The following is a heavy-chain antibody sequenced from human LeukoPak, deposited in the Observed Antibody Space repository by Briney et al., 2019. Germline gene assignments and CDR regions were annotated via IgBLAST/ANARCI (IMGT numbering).Heavy chain of an antibody. Sequence: ASVKVSCKASGYTFTSYAMNWVRQAPGQGLEWMGWINTNTGNPTYAQGFTGRFVFSLDTSVSTAYLQISSLKASDTAMYYCARRLARRYCSSTSCYHHGRFDPWGQGTLVTVSS. D-gene: IGHD2-2*01. J-gene: IGHJ5*02. CDR3: ARRLARRYCSSTSCYHHGRFDP. CDR1: GYTFTSYA. CDR2: INTNTGNP. V-gene: IGHV7-4-1*02.